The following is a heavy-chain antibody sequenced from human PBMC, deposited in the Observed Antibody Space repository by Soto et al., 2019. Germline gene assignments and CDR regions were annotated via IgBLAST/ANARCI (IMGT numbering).Heavy chain of an antibody. CDR2: IYYSGST. D-gene: IGHD3-10*01. Sequence: QVQLQEPGPGLVKPSETLSLTCTVSGGSISSYYWSWIRQPPGKGLEWIGYIYYSGSTNYNPSLKSRVTISVDTSKNQFSLKLSSVTAADTAVYYCARMYYYGSGSLNWFDPWGQGTLVTVSS. V-gene: IGHV4-59*01. CDR1: GGSISSYY. J-gene: IGHJ5*02. CDR3: ARMYYYGSGSLNWFDP.